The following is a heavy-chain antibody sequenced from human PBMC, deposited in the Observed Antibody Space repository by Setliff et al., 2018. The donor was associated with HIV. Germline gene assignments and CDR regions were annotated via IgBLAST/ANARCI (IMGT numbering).Heavy chain of an antibody. CDR1: GASVSSGGHY. CDR2: IYTSGST. J-gene: IGHJ4*02. V-gene: IGHV4-61*08. CDR3: ARTPEDYDY. Sequence: PSETLSLTCTVSGASVSSGGHYWSWIRQHPEKGLEWIGYIYTSGSTNYNPSLEGRVTISVDTSKNQFSLKLSSVTAADTAVYYCARTPEDYDYWGQGTLVTVSS.